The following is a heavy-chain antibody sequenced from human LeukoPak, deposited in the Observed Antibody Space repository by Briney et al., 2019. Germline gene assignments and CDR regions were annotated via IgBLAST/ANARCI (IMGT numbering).Heavy chain of an antibody. Sequence: AASVKVSCKASGYTFTGYYMHWVRQAPGQGLEWMGWINPNSGGTYYAQKFQGRVTMTGDTSISTAYMELSRLRSDDTAVYYCARGSGMAAGPNDAFDIWGQGTMVTVSS. CDR2: INPNSGGT. CDR3: ARGSGMAAGPNDAFDI. D-gene: IGHD6-13*01. CDR1: GYTFTGYY. V-gene: IGHV1-2*02. J-gene: IGHJ3*02.